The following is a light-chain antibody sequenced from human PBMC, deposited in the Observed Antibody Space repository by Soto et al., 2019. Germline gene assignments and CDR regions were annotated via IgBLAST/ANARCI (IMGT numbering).Light chain of an antibody. CDR2: DAS. CDR3: QQYNSYPWT. V-gene: IGKV1-5*01. CDR1: QSISSW. Sequence: DIQMTQSPSTLSASVGDRVTITCRASQSISSWLAWYQQKPGKAPKLLIYDASSLESGVPSRFSGSGSGTTFTLTISSLQPDDFATDYCQQYNSYPWTFGQGTKVVIK. J-gene: IGKJ1*01.